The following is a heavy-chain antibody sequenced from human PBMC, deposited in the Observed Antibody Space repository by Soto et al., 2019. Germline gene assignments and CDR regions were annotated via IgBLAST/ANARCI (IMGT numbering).Heavy chain of an antibody. CDR2: ITPMFGTA. Sequence: QVQLVQSGAEVKKYGSSVKVSCKASGGTFSRYAISWVRQAPGQGLEWMGGITPMFGTANYAQRFQGRATITXXEXTNXAYMKRSSLRSDDTAVYYCAQTLGLAVAGPGRFDLWGRGTLVTVSS. J-gene: IGHJ2*01. CDR1: GGTFSRYA. CDR3: AQTLGLAVAGPGRFDL. D-gene: IGHD6-19*01. V-gene: IGHV1-69*05.